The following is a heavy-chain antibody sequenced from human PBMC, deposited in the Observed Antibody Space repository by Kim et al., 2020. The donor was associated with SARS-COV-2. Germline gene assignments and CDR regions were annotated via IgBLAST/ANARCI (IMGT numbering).Heavy chain of an antibody. J-gene: IGHJ5*02. CDR2: IYYSGST. V-gene: IGHV4-39*07. CDR3: ARGSRGVWFGETQGWFDP. Sequence: SETLSLTCTVSGGSISSSSYYWGWIRQPPGKGLVWIGSIYYSGSTYYNPSLKSRVTISVDTSKNQFSLKLSSVTAADTAVYYCARGSRGVWFGETQGWFDPWSQGTLVTVSS. D-gene: IGHD3-10*01. CDR1: GGSISSSSYY.